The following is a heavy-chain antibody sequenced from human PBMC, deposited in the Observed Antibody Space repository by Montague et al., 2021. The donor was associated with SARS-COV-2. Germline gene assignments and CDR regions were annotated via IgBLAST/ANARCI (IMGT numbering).Heavy chain of an antibody. CDR2: IDDSGTT. J-gene: IGHJ6*02. Sequence: SETLSLTCSVSGGSLSTYYWSWIRQPPGKGLEWIGYIDDSGTTRYNPSLRSRATISLDLSKNQFSLDLNSVTAADTAVYYCARNAYNHYGLDVWGRGTTVTVSS. CDR3: ARNAYNHYGLDV. CDR1: GGSLSTYY. V-gene: IGHV4-59*08.